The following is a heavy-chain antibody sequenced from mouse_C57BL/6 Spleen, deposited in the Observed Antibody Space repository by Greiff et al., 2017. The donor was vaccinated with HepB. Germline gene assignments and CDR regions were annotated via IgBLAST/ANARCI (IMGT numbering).Heavy chain of an antibody. CDR2: IDPSDSYT. D-gene: IGHD4-1*01. Sequence: VQLQQPGAELVKPGASVKLSCKASGYTFTSYWMQWVKQRPGQGLEWIGEIDPSDSYTNYNQKFKGKATLTVDTSSSTAYMQLSSLTSEDSAVYYCASSNWVFDYWGQGTTLTVSS. CDR1: GYTFTSYW. V-gene: IGHV1-50*01. CDR3: ASSNWVFDY. J-gene: IGHJ2*01.